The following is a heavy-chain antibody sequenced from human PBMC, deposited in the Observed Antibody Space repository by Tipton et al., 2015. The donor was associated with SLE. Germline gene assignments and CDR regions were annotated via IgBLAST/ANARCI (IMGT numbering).Heavy chain of an antibody. Sequence: LRLSCTVSGGTIRSSRHFWGWIRQPPGKGLEWIGSIYYSGTAHYKNPSLKSRVTISIDTSNNQFSLRLTSVTAADTAVYFCARVGDYYNSGSRVFDHWGQGILVTVSS. CDR3: ARVGDYYNSGSRVFDH. CDR2: IYYSGTAH. V-gene: IGHV4-39*07. J-gene: IGHJ4*02. D-gene: IGHD3-10*01. CDR1: GGTIRSSRHF.